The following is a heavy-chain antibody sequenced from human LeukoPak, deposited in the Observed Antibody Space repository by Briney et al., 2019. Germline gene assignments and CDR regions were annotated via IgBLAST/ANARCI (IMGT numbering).Heavy chain of an antibody. CDR3: AREKIGYYDSSGRGWFDP. D-gene: IGHD3-22*01. CDR2: IYHSGRT. J-gene: IGHJ5*02. CDR1: GYSISSGYY. Sequence: PSETLSLTCTVSGYSISSGYYWGWIRQPPGKGLEWIGSIYHSGRTFYSPSLKSRVTISVDTSKNQFSLKLTSVTAADTAVYYCAREKIGYYDSSGRGWFDPWGQGTLVTVSS. V-gene: IGHV4-38-2*02.